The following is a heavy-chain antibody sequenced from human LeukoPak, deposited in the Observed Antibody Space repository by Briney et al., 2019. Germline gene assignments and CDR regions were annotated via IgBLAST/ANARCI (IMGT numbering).Heavy chain of an antibody. V-gene: IGHV3-7*01. CDR2: IKYDGSEN. Sequence: GGSLRLSCAASGFTFSNYWMSWVRQAPGKGLEWVANIKYDGSENHYVDSVKGRFTISRDNAKNSLFLQLSSLRAEDMAIYYCAKEGSAPETLGGYYFHMDVWGKGTTVTVSS. CDR1: GFTFSNYW. D-gene: IGHD3-10*01. J-gene: IGHJ6*03. CDR3: AKEGSAPETLGGYYFHMDV.